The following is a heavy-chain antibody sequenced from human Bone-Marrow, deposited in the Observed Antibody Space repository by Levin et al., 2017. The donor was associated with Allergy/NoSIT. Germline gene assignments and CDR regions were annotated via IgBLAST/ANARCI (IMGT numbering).Heavy chain of an antibody. V-gene: IGHV3-13*01. Sequence: ASVKVSCAASGFTFSTYGMDWVRQATGKGLEWVSHIGSAGDTYYPDSVMGRFTISRENAKNSLYLQMNSLRAGDTAVYYCARDSGSGLDYWGQGTLVTVSS. CDR2: IGSAGDT. CDR3: ARDSGSGLDY. D-gene: IGHD6-19*01. CDR1: GFTFSTYG. J-gene: IGHJ4*02.